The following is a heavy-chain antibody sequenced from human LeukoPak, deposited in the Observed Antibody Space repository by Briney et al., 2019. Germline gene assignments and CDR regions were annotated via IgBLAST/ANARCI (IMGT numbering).Heavy chain of an antibody. CDR3: AKGQVVVITTDYFDY. CDR1: GFTFSSYA. Sequence: PGGSLRLSCAASGFTFSSYAMSWVRQAPGKGLEWASAISGSGGSTYYADSVKGRFTISRDNSKNTLYLQMNSLRAEDTAVYYCAKGQVVVITTDYFDYWGQGTLVTVSS. V-gene: IGHV3-23*01. D-gene: IGHD3-22*01. CDR2: ISGSGGST. J-gene: IGHJ4*02.